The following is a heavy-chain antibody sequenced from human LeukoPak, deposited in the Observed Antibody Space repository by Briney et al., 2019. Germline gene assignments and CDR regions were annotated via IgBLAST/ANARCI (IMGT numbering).Heavy chain of an antibody. CDR3: ARGRRYYYGSGQVTIFDY. CDR2: IYYSGST. CDR1: GGSISSGGYY. Sequence: PSETLSLTCTVSGGSISSGGYYWSWIRQHPGKGLEWIGYIYYSGSTYYNPSLKSRVTISVDTSKNRFSLKLSSVTAADTAVYYCARGRRYYYGSGQVTIFDYWGQGTLVTVSS. D-gene: IGHD3-10*01. J-gene: IGHJ4*02. V-gene: IGHV4-31*03.